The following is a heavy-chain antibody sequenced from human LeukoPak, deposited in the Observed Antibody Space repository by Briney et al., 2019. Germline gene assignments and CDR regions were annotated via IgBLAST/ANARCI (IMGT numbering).Heavy chain of an antibody. CDR3: AGDEGWTFDI. J-gene: IGHJ3*02. Sequence: GGSLRLSCAASGFSYSTHWMSWFRQAPGKGLEWVALIKQDGSDKHYVDSVKGRFTISRDNAKNSLYLQMNSLRADDTAVYYCAGDEGWTFDIWGQGTKVTVSS. D-gene: IGHD5-24*01. CDR2: IKQDGSDK. V-gene: IGHV3-7*01. CDR1: GFSYSTHW.